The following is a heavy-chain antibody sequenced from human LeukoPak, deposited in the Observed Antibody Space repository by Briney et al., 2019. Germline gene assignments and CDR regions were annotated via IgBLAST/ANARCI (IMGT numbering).Heavy chain of an antibody. D-gene: IGHD3-22*01. V-gene: IGHV3-23*01. CDR3: AKDLLSYDSSGFNAFDI. Sequence: GGSLRLSCAASGFTFSSYAMSWVRQAPGKGLEWVSAISGSGGSTYYADSVKGRFTISRDNSKNTLYLQMNSLRAEDTAVYYCAKDLLSYDSSGFNAFDIWGQGKMVTVSS. J-gene: IGHJ3*02. CDR1: GFTFSSYA. CDR2: ISGSGGST.